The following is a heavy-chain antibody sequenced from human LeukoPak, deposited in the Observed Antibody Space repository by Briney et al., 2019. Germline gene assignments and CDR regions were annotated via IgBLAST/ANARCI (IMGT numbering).Heavy chain of an antibody. J-gene: IGHJ4*02. CDR3: VRECCSGVSRYYFDY. D-gene: IGHD2-15*01. CDR1: GGSISSSSYY. V-gene: IGHV4-39*07. CDR2: IYYSGST. Sequence: PSETLSLTCTVSGGSISSSSYYWGWIRQPPGKGLEWIGSIYYSGSTYYNPSLKSRVTISVDTSKNQFSLKLSSVTAADTAVYYCVRECCSGVSRYYFDYWGQGTLVTVSS.